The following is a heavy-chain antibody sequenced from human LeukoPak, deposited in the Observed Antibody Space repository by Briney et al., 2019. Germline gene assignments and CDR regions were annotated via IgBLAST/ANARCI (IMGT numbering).Heavy chain of an antibody. Sequence: ASVKVSCKASGYTFTGYYIHWVRQAPGQGLEWMGWINPDNGVTNYAQKFQGRVTITRDTSISTAYMELSSLRSEDTAVYYCARAVHDYDSDGYYFGYYFDSWGQGTLVTVSS. CDR3: ARAVHDYDSDGYYFGYYFDS. CDR2: INPDNGVT. V-gene: IGHV1-2*02. CDR1: GYTFTGYY. D-gene: IGHD3-22*01. J-gene: IGHJ4*02.